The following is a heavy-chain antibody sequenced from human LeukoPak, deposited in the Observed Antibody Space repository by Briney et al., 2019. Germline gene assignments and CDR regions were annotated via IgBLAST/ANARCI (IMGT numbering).Heavy chain of an antibody. CDR2: ISWNSGSI. CDR1: GFTFDDYA. CDR3: AKATGYYQEFDY. D-gene: IGHD3-9*01. J-gene: IGHJ4*01. Sequence: SGGSLKLSCAASGFTFDDYAMHWVRQAPGKGLEWVSGISWNSGSIGYADSVKGRFTISRDNAKNSLYLQMNSLRTEDTALYYCAKATGYYQEFDYWGQGTLVTVSS. V-gene: IGHV3-9*01.